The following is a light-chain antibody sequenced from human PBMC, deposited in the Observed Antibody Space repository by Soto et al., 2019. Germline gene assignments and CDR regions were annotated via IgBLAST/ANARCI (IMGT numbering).Light chain of an antibody. CDR2: DAS. CDR3: HQYNSLPFS. J-gene: IGKJ3*01. V-gene: IGKV3-20*01. Sequence: EIVLTQSPGTLSLSPGERATLSCRASLSVTINYLAWYQQKPGQTPRLLLYDASTRATGIPDRFSGSGSGTDFTLTISRLEPEHSAVYYCHQYNSLPFSFGPGTKVDIK. CDR1: LSVTINY.